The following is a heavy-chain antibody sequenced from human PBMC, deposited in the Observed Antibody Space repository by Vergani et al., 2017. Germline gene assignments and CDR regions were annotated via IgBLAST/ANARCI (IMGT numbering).Heavy chain of an antibody. CDR2: INPSGGST. CDR3: ASARYYDSSGYPPVYCMDV. Sequence: QVQLVQSGAEVKKPGASVKVSCKASGYPFTSYYMHWVRQAPGQGLEWMGIINPSGGSTSYAQKFQGRVTMTRDTSTSTVYMELSSLRSEDTAVYYCASARYYDSSGYPPVYCMDVWGQGSTVTVSS. D-gene: IGHD3-22*01. J-gene: IGHJ6*02. V-gene: IGHV1-46*01. CDR1: GYPFTSYY.